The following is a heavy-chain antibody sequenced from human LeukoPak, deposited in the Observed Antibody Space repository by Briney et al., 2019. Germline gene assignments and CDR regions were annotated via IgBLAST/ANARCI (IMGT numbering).Heavy chain of an antibody. J-gene: IGHJ4*02. V-gene: IGHV3-66*04. CDR1: GFTVSSNY. Sequence: PGGSLRLSCAASGFTVSSNYMNWVRQAPGKGLEWVSMIYPNGNTFYTDSVKGRFTISRDNSKNTLDLQMSSLRAEDTAVYYCARRGHGYGSPFDYWGQRTLVTVSS. D-gene: IGHD5-18*01. CDR2: IYPNGNT. CDR3: ARRGHGYGSPFDY.